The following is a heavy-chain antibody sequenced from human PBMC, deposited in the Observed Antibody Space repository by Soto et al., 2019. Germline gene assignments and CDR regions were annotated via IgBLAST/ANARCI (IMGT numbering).Heavy chain of an antibody. J-gene: IGHJ5*02. CDR1: GFTFSSYA. CDR3: AKGGAQDGYSSGWFNWFDP. CDR2: ISGSGGST. Sequence: LRLSCAASGFTFSSYAMSWVRQAPGKGLEWVSAISGSGGSTYYADSVKGRFTISRDNSKNTLYLQMNSLRAEDTAVYYCAKGGAQDGYSSGWFNWFDPWGQGTLVTVSS. D-gene: IGHD6-19*01. V-gene: IGHV3-23*01.